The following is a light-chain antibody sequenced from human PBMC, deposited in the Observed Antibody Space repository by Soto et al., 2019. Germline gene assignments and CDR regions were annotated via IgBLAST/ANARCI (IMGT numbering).Light chain of an antibody. CDR1: QSVRRN. Sequence: EIVMTQSPATLAVSPGERATLSCRASQSVRRNLAWYQQKPGQAPRLLIYDTSTRDTGIPARFSGSGSGTDFTLTISSLEPEDFEVYYCQQRSNWPITFGQGTRLEIK. V-gene: IGKV3-11*01. J-gene: IGKJ5*01. CDR3: QQRSNWPIT. CDR2: DTS.